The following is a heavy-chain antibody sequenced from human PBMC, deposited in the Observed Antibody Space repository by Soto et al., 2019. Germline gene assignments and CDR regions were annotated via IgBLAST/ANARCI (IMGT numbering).Heavy chain of an antibody. J-gene: IGHJ4*02. CDR2: ISYDGSNK. V-gene: IGHV3-30-3*01. CDR1: GFTVSSCA. Sequence: PGGSLRLSCAASGFTVSSCAMHWVRQAPGKGLEWVALISYDGSNKYYADSVKGRFTISRDNSKNTLYLQMNSLRAEDTAVYYCARDKRDLRFLEWSYYFDYWGQGTLVTVSS. D-gene: IGHD3-3*01. CDR3: ARDKRDLRFLEWSYYFDY.